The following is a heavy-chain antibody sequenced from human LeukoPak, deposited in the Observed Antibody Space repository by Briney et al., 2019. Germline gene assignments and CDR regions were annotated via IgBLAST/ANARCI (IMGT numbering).Heavy chain of an antibody. CDR1: GCTFTGYY. CDR3: ARVARPGYCSSTSCYSSPY. CDR2: INPNSGGT. J-gene: IGHJ4*02. Sequence: ASVKVSCKASGCTFTGYYMHWVRQAPGQGLEWMGWINPNSGGTNYSQKFQGRVTMTRDTSISTAYMELSRLRSDDTAVYYCARVARPGYCSSTSCYSSPYWGQGTLVTVSS. D-gene: IGHD2-2*02. V-gene: IGHV1-2*02.